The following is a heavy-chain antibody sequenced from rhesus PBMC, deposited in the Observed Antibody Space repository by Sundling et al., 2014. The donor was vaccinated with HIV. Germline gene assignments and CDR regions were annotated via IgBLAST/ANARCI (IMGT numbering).Heavy chain of an antibody. Sequence: QVQLQESGPGLVKPSETLSVTCAVSGDSISSRYWSWSRQVPGKGLEWIGRVYGSGGNTDYDPSLKSRVVISIDTSKRQFSVRLRSVTAADTAVYYCARKGYLLLYPFDLWGPGVLVTVSS. D-gene: IGHD2-15*01. CDR1: GDSISSRY. CDR2: VYGSGGNT. J-gene: IGHJ5-1*01. V-gene: IGHV4-160*01. CDR3: ARKGYLLLYPFDL.